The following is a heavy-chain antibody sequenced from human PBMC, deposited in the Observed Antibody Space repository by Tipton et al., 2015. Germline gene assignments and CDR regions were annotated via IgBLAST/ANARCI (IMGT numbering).Heavy chain of an antibody. Sequence: GSLRLSCVASGFIFSSYSFTWVRQAPGKGLEWVSYIHRSGSPIYYADSVKGRLTISRDNARASLYLQMNSLRDDDTAVYYCARDSGVAGADDYWGPGTLVTVSS. V-gene: IGHV3-48*02. J-gene: IGHJ4*02. CDR2: IHRSGSPI. D-gene: IGHD2-15*01. CDR1: GFIFSSYS. CDR3: ARDSGVAGADDY.